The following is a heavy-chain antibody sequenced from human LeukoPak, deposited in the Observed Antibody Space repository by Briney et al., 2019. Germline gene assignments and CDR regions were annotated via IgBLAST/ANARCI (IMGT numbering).Heavy chain of an antibody. J-gene: IGHJ3*02. CDR1: GFTFSSQW. CDR3: TRYTTSSGPNHAFDI. V-gene: IGHV3-7*03. Sequence: GGSLRLSCAASGFTFSSQWMTWVRQAPGKGLEWVANIHPDGSEKYYVGSVRGRFTISRDNARNSLYLQMNSLRAEDTAVYYCTRYTTSSGPNHAFDIWGQGTMVTVSS. CDR2: IHPDGSEK. D-gene: IGHD6-19*01.